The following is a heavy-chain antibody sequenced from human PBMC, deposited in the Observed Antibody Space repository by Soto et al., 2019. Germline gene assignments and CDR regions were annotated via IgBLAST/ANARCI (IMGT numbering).Heavy chain of an antibody. CDR1: GFTFSAHA. J-gene: IGHJ4*02. Sequence: EVQLLESGGGLVQPRGSLRLSCVGSGFTFSAHAITWVRQAPGKGLEWVSTLGTIGAFYADSVKGRFTISRDNSKNTVNLQMNSLRGEDTAIYYCARDLTTHDYWGQGTVVTVSS. CDR3: ARDLTTHDY. CDR2: LGTIGA. V-gene: IGHV3-23*01.